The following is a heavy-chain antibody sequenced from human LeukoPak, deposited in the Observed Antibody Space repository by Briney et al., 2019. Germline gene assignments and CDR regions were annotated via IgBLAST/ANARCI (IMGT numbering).Heavy chain of an antibody. J-gene: IGHJ4*02. V-gene: IGHV1-46*01. CDR1: GYTFTGYW. CDR3: ARLAPSPTRGYSSGWYEDYFDY. Sequence: ASVKVSCKAFGYTFTGYWMHWVRQAPGQGPEWMGVISPSGGSTIYAQKFKGRVTLTRDMSTSTDYLELSSLRSEDTAVYYCARLAPSPTRGYSSGWYEDYFDYWGQGTLVTVSS. D-gene: IGHD6-19*01. CDR2: ISPSGGST.